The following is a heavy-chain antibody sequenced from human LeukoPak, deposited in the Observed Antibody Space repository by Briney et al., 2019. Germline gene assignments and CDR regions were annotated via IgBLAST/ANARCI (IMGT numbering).Heavy chain of an antibody. J-gene: IGHJ4*02. CDR2: IKGGGGDP. CDR3: AQGGHDYNPFYC. V-gene: IGHV3-23*01. Sequence: GRSLRLSCAGSGFTFSTNAMGWVRQAPGEGLEWVSSIKGGGGDPFYADSVRGRFTISRDKSKNTLYLQLNSLRAEDTAVYFCAQGGHDYNPFYCWGQGTLVTVSS. D-gene: IGHD4-11*01. CDR1: GFTFSTNA.